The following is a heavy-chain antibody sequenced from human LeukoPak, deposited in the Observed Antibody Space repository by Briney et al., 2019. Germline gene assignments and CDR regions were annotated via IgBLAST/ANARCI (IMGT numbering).Heavy chain of an antibody. CDR2: INHSGST. J-gene: IGHJ6*03. D-gene: IGHD3-10*01. CDR3: AREYRNVVRGLSPDYYYYYMDV. V-gene: IGHV4-34*01. CDR1: GGSFSGYY. Sequence: SETLSLTCAVYGGSFSGYYWSWIRQPPGKGLEWIGEINHSGSTNYNPSLKSRVTISVDTSKNQFSLKLSSVTAADTAVYYCAREYRNVVRGLSPDYYYYYMDVWGKGTTVTVSS.